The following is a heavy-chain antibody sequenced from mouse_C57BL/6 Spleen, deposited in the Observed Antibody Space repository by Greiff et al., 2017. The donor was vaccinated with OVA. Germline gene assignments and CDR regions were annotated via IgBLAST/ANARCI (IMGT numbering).Heavy chain of an antibody. Sequence: QVTLKVSGPGILQSSQTLSLTCSFSGFSLSTSGMGVSWIRQPSGKGLEWLAHIYWDDDKRYNPSLKSRLTISKDTSRNQVFLKITSVDTADTATYYCARGYYYGSSPYYAMDYWGQGTSVTVSS. J-gene: IGHJ4*01. CDR3: ARGYYYGSSPYYAMDY. D-gene: IGHD1-1*01. CDR2: IYWDDDK. V-gene: IGHV8-12*01. CDR1: GFSLSTSGMG.